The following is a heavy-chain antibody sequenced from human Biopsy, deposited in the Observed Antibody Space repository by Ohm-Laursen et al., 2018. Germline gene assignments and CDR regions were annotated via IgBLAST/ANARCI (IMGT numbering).Heavy chain of an antibody. CDR1: GFTFSDYA. V-gene: IGHV3-23*01. D-gene: IGHD2-2*02. CDR2: ISGSGGNI. J-gene: IGHJ4*02. CDR3: AKGGYCTTSSCYMDLDY. Sequence: SLRLSCAASGFTFSDYAMNWVRQAPGKGLEWVSTISGSGGNIYYADSVRGRFTVSRDGSKSTLYLQMSSLSAEDTAFYYCAKGGYCTTSSCYMDLDYWGQGTLVTVSS.